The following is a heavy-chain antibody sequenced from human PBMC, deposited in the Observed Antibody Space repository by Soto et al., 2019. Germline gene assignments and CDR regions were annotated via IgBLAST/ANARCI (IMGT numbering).Heavy chain of an antibody. CDR2: ISSSSSTI. Sequence: GGSLRLSCAASGFTFSSYSMNWVRQAPGKGLEWVSYISSSSSTIYYADSVKGRFTISRDNAKNSLYLQMNSLRDEDTAVYYCARRIAAAEPRHYYYYGMDVWGQGTTVTVSS. D-gene: IGHD6-13*01. CDR3: ARRIAAAEPRHYYYYGMDV. V-gene: IGHV3-48*02. CDR1: GFTFSSYS. J-gene: IGHJ6*02.